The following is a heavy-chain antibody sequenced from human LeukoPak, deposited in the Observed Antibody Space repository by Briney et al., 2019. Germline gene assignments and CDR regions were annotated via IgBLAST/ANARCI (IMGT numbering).Heavy chain of an antibody. Sequence: GGSLRLSCAASGFTVSSNSMSWVRQAPGKGLEWGSVIYSGGSTFYADSVKGRFTISRDNSKNTLYLQMNSLRAEDTAVYYCARKHYYDSSGFFPPMDYWGQGTLVTVSS. J-gene: IGHJ4*02. CDR2: IYSGGST. CDR3: ARKHYYDSSGFFPPMDY. CDR1: GFTVSSNS. D-gene: IGHD3-22*01. V-gene: IGHV3-66*01.